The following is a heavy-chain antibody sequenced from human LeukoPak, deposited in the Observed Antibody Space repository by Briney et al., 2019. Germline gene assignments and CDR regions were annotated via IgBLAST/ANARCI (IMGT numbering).Heavy chain of an antibody. Sequence: ASVKVSCKASGYTFTSYGISWVRQAPGQGLEWMGWISAYNGNTNYAQKLQGRVTMTTDTSTSSAYMELRSLRSDDTAVYYCAKEGRKTGNTYGYEYDCWGQGTLVTVSS. V-gene: IGHV1-18*01. D-gene: IGHD5-18*01. CDR3: AKEGRKTGNTYGYEYDC. CDR2: ISAYNGNT. CDR1: GYTFTSYG. J-gene: IGHJ4*02.